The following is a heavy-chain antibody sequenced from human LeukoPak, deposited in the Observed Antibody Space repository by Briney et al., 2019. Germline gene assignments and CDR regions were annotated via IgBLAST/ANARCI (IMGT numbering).Heavy chain of an antibody. J-gene: IGHJ4*02. Sequence: GGSLRLSCAASGFTFSSYSMNWVRQAPGKGLEWFSSISSSSSYIYYADSVKGRFTISRDNAKNSLYLQMNSLRAEDTAVYYCARQIDYYGSGSLLDYWGQGTLVTVSS. V-gene: IGHV3-21*01. CDR1: GFTFSSYS. CDR3: ARQIDYYGSGSLLDY. CDR2: ISSSSSYI. D-gene: IGHD3-10*01.